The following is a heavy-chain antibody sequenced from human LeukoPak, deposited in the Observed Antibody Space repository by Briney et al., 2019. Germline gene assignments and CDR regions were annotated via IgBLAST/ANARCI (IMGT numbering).Heavy chain of an antibody. Sequence: SETLSLTCTVSGGSITSYYWTWIRLPPGKGLEWIGYVYYTGNTNYNPSLKSRVTISLDTSRSRFSPQLSSVTAADTAIYYCARRARATGGGDYFDYWGQGTLVTVSS. CDR2: VYYTGNT. CDR1: GGSITSYY. CDR3: ARRARATGGGDYFDY. J-gene: IGHJ4*02. D-gene: IGHD2-15*01. V-gene: IGHV4-59*08.